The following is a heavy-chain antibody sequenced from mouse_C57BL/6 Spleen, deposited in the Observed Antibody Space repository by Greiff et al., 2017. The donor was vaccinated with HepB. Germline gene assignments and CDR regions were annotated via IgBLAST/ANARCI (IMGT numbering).Heavy chain of an antibody. CDR2: IDPSDSYT. CDR3: ARIYDGYSYFDY. D-gene: IGHD2-3*01. J-gene: IGHJ2*01. CDR1: GYTFTSYW. V-gene: IGHV1-50*01. Sequence: QVQLQQPGAELVKPGASVKLSCKASGYTFTSYWMQWVKQRPGQGLEWIGEIDPSDSYTNYNQKFKGKATLTVDTSSSTAYMQLSSLTSEDSAVYYCARIYDGYSYFDYWGQGTTLTVSS.